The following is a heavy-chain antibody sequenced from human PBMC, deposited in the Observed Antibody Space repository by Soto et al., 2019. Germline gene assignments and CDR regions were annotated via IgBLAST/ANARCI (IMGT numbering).Heavy chain of an antibody. CDR2: IWYDGGSK. CDR1: GFKFSNYG. V-gene: IGHV3-33*01. D-gene: IGHD3-9*01. J-gene: IGHJ3*02. CDR3: ATDKVAFDM. Sequence: ESGGGVVQPGRSLRLSCVASGFKFSNYGMHWVRQAPGKGLEWVAVIWYDGGSKFYADSVKGRFTISRDNTRNTLFLQMTSLRPEDTAVYYCATDKVAFDMWGQGTMVTVSS.